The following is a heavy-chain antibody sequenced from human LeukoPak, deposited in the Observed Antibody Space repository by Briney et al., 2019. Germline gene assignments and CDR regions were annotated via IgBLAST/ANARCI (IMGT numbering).Heavy chain of an antibody. Sequence: PSETLSLTCTLSCASISSGDYYWSWIRQPPGKGLEWIGYIYYSGSTNHNTSHKRRLTIFVDTPKNLISLKLSSVTPPYTAVYYCERVRGFGELSLTYYFDYWGQGTLVTVSS. J-gene: IGHJ4*02. V-gene: IGHV4-61*03. CDR1: CASISSGDYY. CDR2: IYYSGST. D-gene: IGHD3-10*01. CDR3: ERVRGFGELSLTYYFDY.